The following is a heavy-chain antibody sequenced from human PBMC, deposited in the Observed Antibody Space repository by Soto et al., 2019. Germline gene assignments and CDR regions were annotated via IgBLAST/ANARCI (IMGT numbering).Heavy chain of an antibody. CDR2: INHSGST. CDR1: GGSFSGYY. J-gene: IGHJ4*02. Sequence: PSETLSLTCAVYGGSFSGYYWSWIRQPPGKGLEWIGEINHSGSTNYNPSLKSRVTISVDTSKNQFSPKLSSVTAADTAVYYCARIRLARFNHVLLWSGRPDYWGQGTLVTVSS. D-gene: IGHD3-10*01. V-gene: IGHV4-34*01. CDR3: ARIRLARFNHVLLWSGRPDY.